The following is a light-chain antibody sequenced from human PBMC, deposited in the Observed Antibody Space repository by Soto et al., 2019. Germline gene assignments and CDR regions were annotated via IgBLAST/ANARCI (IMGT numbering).Light chain of an antibody. CDR1: TGAVTSGYY. Sequence: QAVVTQEPSLTVSPGGTVTLTCASSTGAVTSGYYPNWFQQKPGQAPRALIYSTSNKYSWTPARFSGSLLRGKAALTLSGVQPEDEAEYYCLLYYGGAVVFGGGTKLTVL. J-gene: IGLJ2*01. CDR2: STS. CDR3: LLYYGGAVV. V-gene: IGLV7-43*01.